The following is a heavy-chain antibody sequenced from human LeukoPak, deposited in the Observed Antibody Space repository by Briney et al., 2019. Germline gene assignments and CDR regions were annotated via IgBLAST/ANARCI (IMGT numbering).Heavy chain of an antibody. D-gene: IGHD3-3*01. CDR2: IKQDGSEK. J-gene: IGHJ6*02. Sequence: PGGSLRLSCAASGFTFSRYWMSWVRQAPGKGVEGVANIKQDGSEKYYVDSVKGRFTISRDNAKNSLYLQMNSLRAKDTAVYYCARDKYDFWSGYPYCMDVWGQGTTVTVSS. CDR3: ARDKYDFWSGYPYCMDV. CDR1: GFTFSRYW. V-gene: IGHV3-7*01.